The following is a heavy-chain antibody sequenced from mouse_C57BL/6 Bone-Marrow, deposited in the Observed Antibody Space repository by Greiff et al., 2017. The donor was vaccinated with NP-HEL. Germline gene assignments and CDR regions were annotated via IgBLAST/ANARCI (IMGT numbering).Heavy chain of an antibody. J-gene: IGHJ1*03. CDR2: IDPETGGT. Sequence: LQESGAELVRPGASVTLSCKASGYTFTDYEMHWVKQTPVHGLEWIGAIDPETGGTAYNQKFKGKAILTADKSSSTAYMELRSLTSEDSAVYYCTRDYYGSNWYFDVWGTGTTVTISS. D-gene: IGHD1-1*01. CDR3: TRDYYGSNWYFDV. V-gene: IGHV1-15*01. CDR1: GYTFTDYE.